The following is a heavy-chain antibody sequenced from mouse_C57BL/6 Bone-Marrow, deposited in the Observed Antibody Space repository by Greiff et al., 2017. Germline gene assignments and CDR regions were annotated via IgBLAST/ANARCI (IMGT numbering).Heavy chain of an antibody. CDR2: IYPSDSET. Sequence: QVQLQQPGAELVRPGSSVKLSCKASGYTFTSYWMDWVKQRPGQGLEWIGNIYPSDSETHYTQKLKDKATFTVDKSNSTVYMQLSSLTSEDSAVYYCARGDYYGSSYGAMDYWGQGTSVTVSS. D-gene: IGHD1-1*01. V-gene: IGHV1-61*01. J-gene: IGHJ4*01. CDR3: ARGDYYGSSYGAMDY. CDR1: GYTFTSYW.